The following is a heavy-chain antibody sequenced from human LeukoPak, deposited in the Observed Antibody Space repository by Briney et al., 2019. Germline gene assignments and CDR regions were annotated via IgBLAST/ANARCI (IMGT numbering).Heavy chain of an antibody. CDR1: GYSFTSYW. D-gene: IGHD6-13*01. CDR2: IYPDDSDT. Sequence: GESLKISCKGSGYSFTSYWIGWVRQMPGKGLEWMGIIYPDDSDTKYSPSFQGQVTISADKSISTAYLQWSSLKASDTAMYYCARPPYTSSSDAFDTWGQGTMVTVSS. J-gene: IGHJ3*02. CDR3: ARPPYTSSSDAFDT. V-gene: IGHV5-51*01.